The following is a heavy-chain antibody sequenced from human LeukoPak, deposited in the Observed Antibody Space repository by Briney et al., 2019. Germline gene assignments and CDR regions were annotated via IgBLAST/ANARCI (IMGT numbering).Heavy chain of an antibody. CDR2: ISTSSSYK. V-gene: IGHV3-21*04. J-gene: IGHJ4*02. D-gene: IGHD3-22*01. CDR1: GFTFSSYT. Sequence: GGSLRLSCAVSGFTFSSYTMNWVRQAPGKGLEWVSTISTSSSYKYYADSVKGRFTISRDNAKNSLYLQMNSLRAEDTALYYCAKDGLHSSGYYFDYWGQGTLVTVSS. CDR3: AKDGLHSSGYYFDY.